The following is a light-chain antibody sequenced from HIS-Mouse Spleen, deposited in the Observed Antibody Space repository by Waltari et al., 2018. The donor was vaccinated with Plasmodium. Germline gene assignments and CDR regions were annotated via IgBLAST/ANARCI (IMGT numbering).Light chain of an antibody. Sequence: SYELTQPSPVSVSPGPTARIPCSGDVLAKKNARWIQQKPGQAPVLVIYQDSERPSGIPERFSGSSSGNTVTLTISGAQVEDEADYYCYSAADNNLVFGGGTKLTVL. J-gene: IGLJ3*02. CDR3: YSAADNNLV. CDR2: QDS. CDR1: VLAKKN. V-gene: IGLV3-27*01.